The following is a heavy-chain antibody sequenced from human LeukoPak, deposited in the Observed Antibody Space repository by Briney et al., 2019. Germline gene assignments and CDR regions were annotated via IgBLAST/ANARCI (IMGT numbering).Heavy chain of an antibody. CDR2: ISSSGTTI. D-gene: IGHD6-13*01. Sequence: PGGSLRLSCAASGFTFSSYSMNWVRQARGKGLEWVSYISSSGTTIYYADSVKGRFTISRDNAKNSLYLQMNSLRDEDTAVYYCARVWGLAVAGGEIEYWGQGTLVTVSS. J-gene: IGHJ4*02. CDR3: ARVWGLAVAGGEIEY. CDR1: GFTFSSYS. V-gene: IGHV3-48*02.